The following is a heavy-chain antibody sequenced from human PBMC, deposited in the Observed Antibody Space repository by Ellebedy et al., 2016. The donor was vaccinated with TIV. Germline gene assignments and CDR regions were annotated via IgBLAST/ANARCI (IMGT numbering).Heavy chain of an antibody. CDR1: GFTFSSYA. J-gene: IGHJ4*02. Sequence: GGSLRLSXAASGFTFSSYAMSWVRQAPGRRLEWVSAISGSGGSTHYVDSVRGRFTISRDNSKNSLYLQMNSLRIEDTAVYYCTKDLLRGIWGGSGRDYWGQGTLVTVSS. V-gene: IGHV3-23*01. CDR3: TKDLLRGIWGGSGRDY. D-gene: IGHD7-27*01. CDR2: ISGSGGST.